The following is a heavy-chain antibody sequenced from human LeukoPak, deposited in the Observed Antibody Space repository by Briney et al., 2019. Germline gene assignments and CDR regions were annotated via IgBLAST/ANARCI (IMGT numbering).Heavy chain of an antibody. J-gene: IGHJ5*02. CDR1: GGSISSSSYY. CDR2: IYYSGST. V-gene: IGHV4-39*07. Sequence: SETLSLTCTVSGGSISSSSYYWGWIRQPPGKGLEWIGSIYYSGSTYYNPSLKSRVTISVDTSKNQFSLKLSSVTAADTAVYYCARVLGSGWVPYRWFDPWGQGTLVTVSS. D-gene: IGHD6-19*01. CDR3: ARVLGSGWVPYRWFDP.